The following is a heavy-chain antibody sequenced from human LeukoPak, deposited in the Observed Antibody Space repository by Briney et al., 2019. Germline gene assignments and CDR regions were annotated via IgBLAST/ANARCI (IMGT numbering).Heavy chain of an antibody. CDR3: AKIVRDSSGYTDY. V-gene: IGHV3-11*01. CDR2: ISLSGSTT. Sequence: GGSLRLSCAASGFSFNDYYMSWISQAPGKGMEWISYISLSGSTTYYADSMKGRFTISRDSAKNSFFLQMSSLRAEDTAVYYCAKIVRDSSGYTDYWGQGTLVTVSS. CDR1: GFSFNDYY. D-gene: IGHD3-22*01. J-gene: IGHJ4*02.